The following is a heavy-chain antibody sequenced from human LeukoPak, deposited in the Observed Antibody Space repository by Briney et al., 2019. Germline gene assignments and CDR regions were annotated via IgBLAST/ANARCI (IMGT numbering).Heavy chain of an antibody. CDR3: AKPRIQLWLKGPFDY. CDR2: ISYDGSNK. Sequence: GGSLRLSCAASGFTFSSYGMHWVRQAPGKGLEWVAVISYDGSNKYYADSVKGRFTISRDNSKNTLYLQMNSLRAEDTAVYYCAKPRIQLWLKGPFDYWGQGTLVTVSS. CDR1: GFTFSSYG. V-gene: IGHV3-30*18. J-gene: IGHJ4*02. D-gene: IGHD5-18*01.